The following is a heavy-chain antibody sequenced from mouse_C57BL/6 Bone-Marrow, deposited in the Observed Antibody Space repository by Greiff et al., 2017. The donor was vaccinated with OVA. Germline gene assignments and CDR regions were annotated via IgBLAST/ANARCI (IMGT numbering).Heavy chain of an antibody. J-gene: IGHJ1*03. D-gene: IGHD1-1*01. CDR1: GFTFSDYY. Sequence: EVMLVESGGGLVQPGGSLKLSCAASGFTFSDYYMYWVRQTPEKRLEWVAYISNGGGSTYYPDTVKGRFTISRDNAKTTLYLQMSRLKSEDTAMYYCARRWGSSPRWYFDVWGTGTTVTVSS. V-gene: IGHV5-12*01. CDR3: ARRWGSSPRWYFDV. CDR2: ISNGGGST.